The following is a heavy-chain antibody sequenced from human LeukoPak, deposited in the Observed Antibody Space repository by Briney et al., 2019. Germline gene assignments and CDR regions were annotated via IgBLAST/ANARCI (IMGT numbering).Heavy chain of an antibody. D-gene: IGHD4-17*01. CDR2: IYYSGST. Sequence: SETLSLTCTVSGGSISSYYWSWIRQPPGKGLEWIGYIYYSGSTNYNPSLKSRVTISVDTSKNQFSLKLSSVTAADTAVYYCGDLGSTGTDHWGQGTLVTVSS. J-gene: IGHJ4*02. CDR1: GGSISSYY. CDR3: GDLGSTGTDH. V-gene: IGHV4-59*01.